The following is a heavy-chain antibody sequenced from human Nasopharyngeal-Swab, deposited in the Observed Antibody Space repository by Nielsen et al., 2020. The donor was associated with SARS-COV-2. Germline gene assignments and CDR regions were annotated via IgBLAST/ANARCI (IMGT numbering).Heavy chain of an antibody. D-gene: IGHD3-10*01. J-gene: IGHJ3*02. V-gene: IGHV4-59*11. CDR1: GCSTSRHY. Sequence: CTASGCSTSRHYWSWIRQPPGKGLEWIGYIYYSGSTNYNPSLKDRVTISVDTSKNQFSLKLSPVTAADTAVYYCARVPVRGVAFNIWGQGTMVTVSS. CDR3: ARVPVRGVAFNI. CDR2: IYYSGST.